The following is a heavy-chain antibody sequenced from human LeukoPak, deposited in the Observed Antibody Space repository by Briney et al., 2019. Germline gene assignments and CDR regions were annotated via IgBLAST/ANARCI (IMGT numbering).Heavy chain of an antibody. D-gene: IGHD5-12*01. CDR2: IYSGGST. V-gene: IGHV3-53*01. Sequence: GGSLRLSCAASGFTVSSNYMSWVRQAPGKGLEWVSVIYSGGSTYYADSVKGRFTISRDNSMNTLYLQMNGLRAEDTAVYYCARDQGGYSTDFNFWGQGTLVTVSS. CDR3: ARDQGGYSTDFNF. CDR1: GFTVSSNY. J-gene: IGHJ4*02.